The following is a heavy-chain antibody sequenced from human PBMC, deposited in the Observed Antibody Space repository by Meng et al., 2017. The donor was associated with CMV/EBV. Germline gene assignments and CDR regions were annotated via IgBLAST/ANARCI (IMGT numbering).Heavy chain of an antibody. CDR3: ARGGDIVVVPAAFPYYYYGMDV. Sequence: GGSLRLSCAASGFTISRYAMHWVRQAPGKGLEWVAVISYDGSNKVYADSVKGRFTISRDNSKKTLYLQMNSLRSEDTAVYYCARGGDIVVVPAAFPYYYYGMDVWGRGTTVTVSS. J-gene: IGHJ6*02. CDR2: ISYDGSNK. D-gene: IGHD2-2*01. CDR1: GFTISRYA. V-gene: IGHV3-30-3*01.